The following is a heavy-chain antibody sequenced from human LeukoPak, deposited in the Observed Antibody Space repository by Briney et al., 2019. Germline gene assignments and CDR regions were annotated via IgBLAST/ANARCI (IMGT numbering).Heavy chain of an antibody. CDR2: ISSSSSYI. CDR3: AGPKGYYYYMDV. Sequence: GGSLRLSCAASGFTFSSYSMNWVRQAPGKGLEWVSSISSSSSYIYYADSVKGRFTISRDNAKNSLYLQTNSLRAEDTAVYYCAGPKGYYYYMDVWGKGTTVTVSS. J-gene: IGHJ6*03. CDR1: GFTFSSYS. V-gene: IGHV3-21*01.